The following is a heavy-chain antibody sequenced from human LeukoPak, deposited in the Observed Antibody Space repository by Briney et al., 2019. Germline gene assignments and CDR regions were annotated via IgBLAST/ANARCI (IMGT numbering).Heavy chain of an antibody. J-gene: IGHJ3*02. V-gene: IGHV6-1*01. CDR1: GDSVSSNSAA. CDR3: ASQMEFSRDAFDI. CDR2: TYYRSKWYN. Sequence: SQTLSLTCAISGDSVSSNSAAWNWIRQSPSRGLEWLGRTYYRSKWYNDYAVSVKSRIIINADTSKNQFSLQLNSVTPEETALYYCASQMEFSRDAFDIWGQGTTLTVSS. D-gene: IGHD5-24*01.